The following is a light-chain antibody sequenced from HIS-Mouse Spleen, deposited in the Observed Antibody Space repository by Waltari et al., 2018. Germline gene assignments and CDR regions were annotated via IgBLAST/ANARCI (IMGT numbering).Light chain of an antibody. CDR1: QDISNY. V-gene: IGKV1-33*01. J-gene: IGKJ3*01. Sequence: DTQMTQSPSSLSASVGDRVTITCQASQDISNYLNWYQQKPGKAPKLLIYDASKLETGVPSRFSGSGSGTEFTFTISSLQPEDIATYYCQQYDNLPLTFGPGTKVDIK. CDR3: QQYDNLPLT. CDR2: DAS.